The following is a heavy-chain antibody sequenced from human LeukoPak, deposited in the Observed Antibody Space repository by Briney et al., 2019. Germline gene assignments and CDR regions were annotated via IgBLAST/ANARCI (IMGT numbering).Heavy chain of an antibody. CDR2: ISSTGRYI. CDR1: GFTFNNYA. D-gene: IGHD3-22*01. J-gene: IGHJ6*03. Sequence: PGGSLRLSCAASGFTFNNYAMNWVRQAPGKGLEWVSSISSTGRYIYYADSVKGRFTISRDNAKNSLYLQMNSLRAEDTAVYYCARDHYYDSSGYYGASGYFYYYMDVWGRGTTVTISS. V-gene: IGHV3-21*01. CDR3: ARDHYYDSSGYYGASGYFYYYMDV.